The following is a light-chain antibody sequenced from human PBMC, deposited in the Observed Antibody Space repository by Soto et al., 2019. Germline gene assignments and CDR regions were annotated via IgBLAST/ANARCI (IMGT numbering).Light chain of an antibody. Sequence: QSVLTQSSSASASLGSSVKLTCTLSSGHSSYIIAWHQQQPGKAPRYLMKLEGSGSYNKGSGIPDRFSGSSSGADRYLTISNLQSADEADYYCETSDSNTRNVVFGGGTKLTVL. CDR3: ETSDSNTRNVV. CDR2: LEGSGSY. CDR1: SGHSSYI. V-gene: IGLV4-60*03. J-gene: IGLJ2*01.